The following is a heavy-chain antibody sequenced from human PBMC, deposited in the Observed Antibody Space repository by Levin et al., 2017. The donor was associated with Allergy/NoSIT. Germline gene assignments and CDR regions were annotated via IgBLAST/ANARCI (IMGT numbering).Heavy chain of an antibody. V-gene: IGHV3-23*01. Sequence: PGGSLRLSCAASGFTFSNYAMNWVRQAPGKGLEWVSGISGSDGKTYFADSVQGRFTISRDNSKNTLSLQMNSLRVEDTAGYYCAKDVHTRDGITAAVVLDSWGQGTLVTVSS. CDR2: ISGSDGKT. J-gene: IGHJ4*02. CDR1: GFTFSNYA. D-gene: IGHD6-13*01. CDR3: AKDVHTRDGITAAVVLDS.